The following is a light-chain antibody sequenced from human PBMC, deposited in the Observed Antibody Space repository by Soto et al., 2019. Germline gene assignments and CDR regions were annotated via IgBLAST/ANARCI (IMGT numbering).Light chain of an antibody. V-gene: IGLV2-11*01. CDR2: EVS. Sequence: QSALTQPRSVSGSPGQSVTISCTGTSSDVGGYNYVSWYQQHPGKAPKLVIYEVSKRPPGVPNRFSGSKSGNTASLTVSGLQSEYEAEYYCSSYAGKNIYVIGTGPKVTVL. CDR1: SSDVGGYNY. CDR3: SSYAGKNIYV. J-gene: IGLJ1*01.